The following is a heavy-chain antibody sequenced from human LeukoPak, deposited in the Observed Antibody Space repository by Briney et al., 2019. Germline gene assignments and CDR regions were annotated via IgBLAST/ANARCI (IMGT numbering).Heavy chain of an antibody. CDR1: GGTFSSYA. J-gene: IGHJ4*02. D-gene: IGHD1-26*01. CDR3: ATRGVGAGSYFDY. CDR2: IIPIFGTA. V-gene: IGHV1-69*13. Sequence: ASVKVSYKASGGTFSSYAISWVRQAPGQGLEWIGGIIPIFGTANYAQKFQGRVTITADESTSTAYMELSSLRSEDTAVYYCATRGVGAGSYFDYWGQGTLVTVSS.